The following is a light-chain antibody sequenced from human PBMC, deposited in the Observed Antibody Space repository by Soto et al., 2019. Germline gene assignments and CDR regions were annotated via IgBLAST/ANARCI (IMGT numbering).Light chain of an antibody. CDR3: SSYVTSGTLV. J-gene: IGLJ3*02. V-gene: IGLV2-14*01. CDR2: EVS. Sequence: QSALPQAASVSGSPGQSITISCTGTSSDIGGSDYVSWYQKHPGKPPKVIIYEVSDRPSGVSDRFSGSKSGNTASLTISGLQAEDEADYYCSSYVTSGTLVFGGGTKVTVL. CDR1: SSDIGGSDY.